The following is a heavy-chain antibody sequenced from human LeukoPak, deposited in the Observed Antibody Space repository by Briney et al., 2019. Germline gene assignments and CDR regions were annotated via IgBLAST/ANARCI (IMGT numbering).Heavy chain of an antibody. CDR1: GGSFSGYY. D-gene: IGHD3-22*01. V-gene: IGHV4-34*01. CDR2: INHSGST. J-gene: IGHJ6*03. Sequence: PSETLSLTCAVYGGSFSGYYWSWIRQPPGKGLEWIGEINHSGSTNYNPSLKSRVTISVDTSKNQFSLKLSSVTAADTAVYYCARAYYYDSSGKETYYMDVWGKGTTVTVSS. CDR3: ARAYYYDSSGKETYYMDV.